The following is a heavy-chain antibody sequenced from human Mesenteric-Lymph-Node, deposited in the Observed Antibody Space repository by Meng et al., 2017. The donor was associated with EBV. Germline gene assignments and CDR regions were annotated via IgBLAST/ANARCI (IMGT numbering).Heavy chain of an antibody. D-gene: IGHD5-24*01. CDR2: ISTYNGNT. CDR3: ARGNGATT. V-gene: IGHV1-18*01. CDR1: GYTFTGYG. J-gene: IGHJ5*02. Sequence: QVPLVQSGAEVKKPGPSVKVSCKAYGYTFTGYGINWVRQAPGQGLEWMGYISTYNGNTNYAQKLQGRLTMTTDTSTSTAYMELTSLTSDDTAVYYCARGNGATTWGQGTLVTVSS.